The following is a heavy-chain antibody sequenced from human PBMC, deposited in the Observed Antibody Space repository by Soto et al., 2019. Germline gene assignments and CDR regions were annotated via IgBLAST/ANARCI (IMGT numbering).Heavy chain of an antibody. D-gene: IGHD6-19*01. CDR2: ISGSGGST. CDR3: AKGVFVAVAGTGGFDY. V-gene: IGHV3-23*01. CDR1: GFTFSSYA. J-gene: IGHJ4*02. Sequence: GGSLRLSCAASGFTFSSYAMSWVRQAPGKGLEWVSAISGSGGSTYYADSVKGRFTISRDNSKNTLYLQMNSLRAEDTAVYYCAKGVFVAVAGTGGFDYWGQGTLVTVSS.